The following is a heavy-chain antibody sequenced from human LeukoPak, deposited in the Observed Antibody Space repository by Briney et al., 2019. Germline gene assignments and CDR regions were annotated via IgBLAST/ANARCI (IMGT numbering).Heavy chain of an antibody. CDR3: TRQAGYSYGHDAFDI. J-gene: IGHJ3*02. D-gene: IGHD5-18*01. CDR1: GYSFTTYW. Sequence: GESLKISGKGSGYSFTTYWIGWVRQMPGKGLEWMGIIYPGDSDTRYSPSFQGQVTISADKSISTAYLQWSSLKASDTAMYYCTRQAGYSYGHDAFDIWGQGTMVTVSS. V-gene: IGHV5-51*01. CDR2: IYPGDSDT.